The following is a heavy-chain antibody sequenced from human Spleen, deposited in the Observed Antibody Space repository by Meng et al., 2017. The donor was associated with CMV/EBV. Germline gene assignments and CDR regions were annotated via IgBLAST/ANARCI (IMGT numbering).Heavy chain of an antibody. D-gene: IGHD6-25*01. CDR3: ARQEADWFDS. CDR1: RYTFTSYW. V-gene: IGHV5-51*01. J-gene: IGHJ5*01. Sequence: KISCKTSRYTFTSYWIAWVRQMPWKGLEWLGVIFPGHSDTRYSPSFQGQVTMSVDKSISTAFLQLSSLKASDTAMYYCARQEADWFDSWGQGTLVTVSS. CDR2: IFPGHSDT.